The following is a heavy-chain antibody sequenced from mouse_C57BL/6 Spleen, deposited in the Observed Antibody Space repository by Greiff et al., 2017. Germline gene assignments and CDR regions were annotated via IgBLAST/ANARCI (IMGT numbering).Heavy chain of an antibody. D-gene: IGHD1-1*01. J-gene: IGHJ4*01. CDR3: ARSRDYGSSYPYAMDY. V-gene: IGHV1-53*01. CDR1: GYTFTSYW. CDR2: INPSNGGT. Sequence: QVQLQQPGTELVKPGASVTLSCKASGYTFTSYWMHWVKQRPGQGLEWIGNINPSNGGTNYNEKFKSKATLTVDKSSSTAYMKLSSLTSEDSAVYYCARSRDYGSSYPYAMDYWGQGTSVTVSS.